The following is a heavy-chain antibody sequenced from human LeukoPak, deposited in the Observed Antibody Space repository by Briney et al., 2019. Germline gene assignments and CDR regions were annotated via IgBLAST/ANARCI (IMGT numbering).Heavy chain of an antibody. V-gene: IGHV3-48*04. Sequence: GGSLRLSCAASGFTFSSYGMNWVRQAPGRGLEWVSYISSSSSNKYYADSVKGRFTISRDNAKNSLYLQMNSLRAEDTAVYYCARGGRGYWGQGTLVTVSS. CDR3: ARGGRGY. CDR1: GFTFSSYG. J-gene: IGHJ4*02. CDR2: ISSSSSNK.